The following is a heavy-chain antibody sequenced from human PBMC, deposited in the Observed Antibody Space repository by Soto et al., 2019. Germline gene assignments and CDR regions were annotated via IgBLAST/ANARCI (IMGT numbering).Heavy chain of an antibody. D-gene: IGHD6-19*01. CDR3: AKDLGSGWSYNWFDP. CDR2: ISYDGSNK. CDR1: GFTFSSYG. V-gene: IGHV3-30*18. Sequence: PGGSLRLSCAASGFTFSSYGMHWVRQAPGKGLEWVAVISYDGSNKYYADSVKGRFTISRDNSKNTLYLQMNSLRAEDTAVYYCAKDLGSGWSYNWFDPWGQGTLVTVSS. J-gene: IGHJ5*02.